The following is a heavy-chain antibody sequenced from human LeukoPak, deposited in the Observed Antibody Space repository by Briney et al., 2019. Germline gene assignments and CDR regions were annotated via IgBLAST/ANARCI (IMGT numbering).Heavy chain of an antibody. D-gene: IGHD6-19*01. CDR3: AKVGIGWSLSDY. V-gene: IGHV3-30*02. CDR2: IQYDGSNK. CDR1: GFTFSNYG. J-gene: IGHJ4*02. Sequence: PGGSLRLSCAASGFTFSNYGMHWVRQAPGKGLEWVAFIQYDGSNKYYADSVKGRFTISRDNSKNTLYLQMNSLRVEDTGVYYCAKVGIGWSLSDYWGQGTLVTVSS.